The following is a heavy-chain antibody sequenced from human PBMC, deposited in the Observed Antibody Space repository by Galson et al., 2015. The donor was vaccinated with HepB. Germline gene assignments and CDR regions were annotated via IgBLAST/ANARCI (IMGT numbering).Heavy chain of an antibody. CDR2: ISHSTLYT. Sequence: SLRLSCAASGFTFSDYYMSWIRQVPGKGLEWLSYISHSTLYTNYADSVKGRITISRDNARDSLYLQLHSLRAEDTAVYYCARVADVDYGDHSHFDYWGQGTLVTVSS. J-gene: IGHJ4*02. CDR1: GFTFSDYY. CDR3: ARVADVDYGDHSHFDY. V-gene: IGHV3-11*06. D-gene: IGHD4-17*01.